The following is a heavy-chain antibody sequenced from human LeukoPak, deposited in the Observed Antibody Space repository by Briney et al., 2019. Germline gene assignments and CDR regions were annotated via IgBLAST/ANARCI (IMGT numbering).Heavy chain of an antibody. V-gene: IGHV5-51*01. J-gene: IGHJ4*02. CDR1: GYSFTNYW. Sequence: GESLKISCKGSGYSFTNYWIGWVRQMPGKGLEWMGLIYPGDSDTRYSPSFQGQVTISADKSISTAYLQWSSLKASDTAMYYCAASPLGYCSSTSCLFDYWGQGTLVTVSS. CDR2: IYPGDSDT. D-gene: IGHD2-2*01. CDR3: AASPLGYCSSTSCLFDY.